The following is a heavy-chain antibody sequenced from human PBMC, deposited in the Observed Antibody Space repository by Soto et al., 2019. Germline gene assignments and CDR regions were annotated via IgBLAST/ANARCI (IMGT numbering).Heavy chain of an antibody. CDR2: INSDGSST. CDR3: ARDLPNHRYCSGGSCKKGDY. D-gene: IGHD2-15*01. V-gene: IGHV3-74*01. J-gene: IGHJ4*02. CDR1: GFTFSSYW. Sequence: EVQLVESGGGLVQPGGSLRLSCAASGFTFSSYWMHWVRQAPGKGLVWVSRINSDGSSTSYADSVKGRFTISRDNAKNTLYLQMNSLRAEDTAVYYCARDLPNHRYCSGGSCKKGDYWGQGTLVTVSS.